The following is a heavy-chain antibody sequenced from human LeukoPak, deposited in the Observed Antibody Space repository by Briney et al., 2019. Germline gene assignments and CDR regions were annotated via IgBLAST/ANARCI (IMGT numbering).Heavy chain of an antibody. CDR3: ALVVVPAAMIGWFDP. D-gene: IGHD2-2*01. CDR1: GGSFSGYC. CDR2: INHSGST. Sequence: PSETLSLTCAVYGGSFSGYCWSWIRQPPGKGLEWIGEINHSGSTNYNPSLKSRVIISVDTSKNQFSLKLSSVTAADTAVYYCALVVVPAAMIGWFDPWGQGTLVTVSS. J-gene: IGHJ5*02. V-gene: IGHV4-34*01.